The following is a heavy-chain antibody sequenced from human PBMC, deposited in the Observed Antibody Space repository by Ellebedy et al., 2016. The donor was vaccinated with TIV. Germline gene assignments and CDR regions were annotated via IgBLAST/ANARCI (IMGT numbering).Heavy chain of an antibody. V-gene: IGHV3-48*04. Sequence: GESLKISCAASGFTFSTYNMNWVRQAPGKGLEWISYIGSSSSTIYYADSVKGRFTISRDNAKNSLYLQMNSLRADDTAVYYCASLRNDYGDYVGYWGQGTLVTVSS. J-gene: IGHJ4*02. D-gene: IGHD4-17*01. CDR1: GFTFSTYN. CDR2: IGSSSSTI. CDR3: ASLRNDYGDYVGY.